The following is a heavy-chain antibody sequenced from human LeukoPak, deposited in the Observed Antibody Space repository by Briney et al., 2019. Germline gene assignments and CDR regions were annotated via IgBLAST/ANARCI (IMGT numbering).Heavy chain of an antibody. D-gene: IGHD4-17*01. CDR2: ISDDGTKK. V-gene: IGHV3-30*18. Sequence: GGSLRLSCAASGFTFSNYGMHWVRQAPGKALEWLAVISDDGTKKSYADSVKGRFTISRDNSKNTLYLQMNSLRPEDTAVYYCAKDEGGDYVGLDYWGQGTLVTVSS. CDR1: GFTFSNYG. J-gene: IGHJ4*02. CDR3: AKDEGGDYVGLDY.